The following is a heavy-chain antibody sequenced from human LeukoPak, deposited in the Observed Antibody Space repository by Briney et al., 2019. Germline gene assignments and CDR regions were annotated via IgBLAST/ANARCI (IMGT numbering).Heavy chain of an antibody. CDR2: IKHDGSEK. Sequence: GGSLRLSCAASGFTFSGYWMSWVRQAPGKGLEWVANIKHDGSEKYHVASVKGRFTISRDNSQNSLYLQMNSLRPEDTAVYYCARDAGRDDPDYWGQGTLVTVSS. V-gene: IGHV3-7*01. CDR3: ARDAGRDDPDY. J-gene: IGHJ4*02. D-gene: IGHD3-16*01. CDR1: GFTFSGYW.